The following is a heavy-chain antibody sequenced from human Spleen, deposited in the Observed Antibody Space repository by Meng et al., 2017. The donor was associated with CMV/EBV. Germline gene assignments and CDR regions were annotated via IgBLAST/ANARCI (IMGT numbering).Heavy chain of an antibody. Sequence: GESLKISCAASGFTFSYYSMDWVRQAPGKGLEWVSSIDSGSIYIYYADSVKGRFTISRDNAKNSQYLEMSSLRAEDTAVYYCARHQSSGWSDYWGQGTLVTVSS. CDR3: ARHQSSGWSDY. V-gene: IGHV3-21*01. CDR2: IDSGSIYI. D-gene: IGHD6-19*01. J-gene: IGHJ4*02. CDR1: GFTFSYYS.